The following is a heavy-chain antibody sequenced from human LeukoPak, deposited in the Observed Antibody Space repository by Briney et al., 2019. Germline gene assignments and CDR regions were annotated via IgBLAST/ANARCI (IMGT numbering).Heavy chain of an antibody. CDR1: GFTFSSYA. J-gene: IGHJ4*02. Sequence: PGGSLRLSCAASGFTFSSYAMHWVRQAPVKGPEWVAVISYDGSNKYYADSVKGRFTISRDNSKNTLYLQMNSLRAEDTAVYYCAKSNLPFDYWGQGTLVTVSS. V-gene: IGHV3-30-3*01. CDR2: ISYDGSNK. CDR3: AKSNLPFDY.